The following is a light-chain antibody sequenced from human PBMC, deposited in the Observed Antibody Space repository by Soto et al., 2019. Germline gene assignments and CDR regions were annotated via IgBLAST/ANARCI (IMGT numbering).Light chain of an antibody. CDR2: GAS. CDR3: QQYNRWPPLT. V-gene: IGKV3-15*01. CDR1: QSVSSN. J-gene: IGKJ4*01. Sequence: EIVMTQSPATLSVSPGERATLSCRASQSVSSNLAWYQQKPGQAPRLLIYGASTRATGIPARFSGSGSATEFTLTISSLQSEDFAIYYCQQYNRWPPLTFGGGTKVEIK.